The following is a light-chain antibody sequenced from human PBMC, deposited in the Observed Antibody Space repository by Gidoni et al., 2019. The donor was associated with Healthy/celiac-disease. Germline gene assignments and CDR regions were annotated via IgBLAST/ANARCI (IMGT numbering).Light chain of an antibody. CDR1: SSDVGGYNY. CDR2: DVS. Sequence: QSALTQPASLSGSPGQSITISCTGTSSDVGGYNYVSWYQQHPGKAPKRMIYDVSNRPSGVSNRFSGSKSGNTASLTISGLQAEDEADYYCSSYTSSSTYVFGTGTKVTVL. CDR3: SSYTSSSTYV. V-gene: IGLV2-14*03. J-gene: IGLJ1*01.